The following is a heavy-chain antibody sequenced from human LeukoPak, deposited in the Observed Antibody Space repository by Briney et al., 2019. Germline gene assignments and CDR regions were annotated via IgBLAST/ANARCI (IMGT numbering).Heavy chain of an antibody. D-gene: IGHD6-19*01. Sequence: GGSLRLSCAASGITFSDYYMSWVRQAPGKGLQWVANIKRDGSEKYYVDSVKGRFTISRDNAKNSLYLQMNSLRAEDTAVYYCARLSTAVIDSDFWGQGTQVTVSS. V-gene: IGHV3-7*01. CDR1: GITFSDYY. CDR3: ARLSTAVIDSDF. CDR2: IKRDGSEK. J-gene: IGHJ4*02.